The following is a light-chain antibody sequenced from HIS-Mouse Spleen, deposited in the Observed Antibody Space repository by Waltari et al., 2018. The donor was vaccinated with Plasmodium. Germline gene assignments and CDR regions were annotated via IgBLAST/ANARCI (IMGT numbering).Light chain of an antibody. CDR2: GVS. CDR3: CSYAGSSTYV. Sequence: QSALTQPASVSGSPGQSITISCTGTSSDVGSYNLVSWYQQHPGKAPKLMIYGVSKRPSGVSNRFSGSKSGNTASLTISGLQADDEADYYCCSYAGSSTYVFGTGTKVTVL. J-gene: IGLJ1*01. V-gene: IGLV2-23*02. CDR1: SSDVGSYNL.